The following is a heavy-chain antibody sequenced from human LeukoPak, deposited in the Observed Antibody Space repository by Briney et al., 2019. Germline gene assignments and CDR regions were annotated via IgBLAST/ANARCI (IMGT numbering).Heavy chain of an antibody. CDR3: AKDRSTRSSYGDAFDI. J-gene: IGHJ3*02. CDR1: GFIFADYT. Sequence: SLRLSCAASGFIFADYTLHWVRLPPGKGLEWISGIGWHGGAIGYADSVKGRFSISRDNAKNSPYLQMNSLTAEDTALYFCAKDRSTRSSYGDAFDIWGQGTVVTVSS. V-gene: IGHV3-9*01. D-gene: IGHD6-6*01. CDR2: IGWHGGAI.